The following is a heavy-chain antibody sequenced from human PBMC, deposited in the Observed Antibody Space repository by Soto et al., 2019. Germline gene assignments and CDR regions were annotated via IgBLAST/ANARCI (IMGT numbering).Heavy chain of an antibody. CDR2: INHSGST. Sequence: SETLSLTCAVYGGSFSGYYWSWIRQPPGKGLEWIGEINHSGSTNYNPSLKSRVTISVDTSKNQFSLKLSSVTAADTAVYYCARVGPYCSSTSCYAGPTAGYYYMDVLGKGTTVTVSS. D-gene: IGHD2-2*01. CDR1: GGSFSGYY. V-gene: IGHV4-34*01. J-gene: IGHJ6*03. CDR3: ARVGPYCSSTSCYAGPTAGYYYMDV.